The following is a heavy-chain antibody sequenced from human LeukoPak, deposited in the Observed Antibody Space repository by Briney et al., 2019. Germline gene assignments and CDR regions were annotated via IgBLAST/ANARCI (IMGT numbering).Heavy chain of an antibody. J-gene: IGHJ4*02. D-gene: IGHD3-10*01. CDR2: INHSGST. CDR3: ARGSRITMVRGVIKPFDY. V-gene: IGHV4-34*01. CDR1: GGSFSGYY. Sequence: SETLSLTCAVYGGSFSGYYWSWIRQPPGKGLEWIGEINHSGSTNYNPSLKSRVTIPVDTSKNQFSLKLSSVTAADTAVYYCARGSRITMVRGVIKPFDYWGQGTLVTVSS.